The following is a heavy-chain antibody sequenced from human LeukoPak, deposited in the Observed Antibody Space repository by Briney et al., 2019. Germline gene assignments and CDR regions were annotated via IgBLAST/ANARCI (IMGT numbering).Heavy chain of an antibody. Sequence: KASETLSLTCTVSGGSISSSSYYWGWIRQPPGKGLEWIGSIYYSGSTYYNPSLKSRVTISVDTSKNQFSLKPSSVTAADRAVYYCARHRMYYYDSSGRGVADAFDIWGQGTMVTVSS. CDR3: ARHRMYYYDSSGRGVADAFDI. J-gene: IGHJ3*02. CDR2: IYYSGST. CDR1: GGSISSSSYY. V-gene: IGHV4-39*01. D-gene: IGHD3-22*01.